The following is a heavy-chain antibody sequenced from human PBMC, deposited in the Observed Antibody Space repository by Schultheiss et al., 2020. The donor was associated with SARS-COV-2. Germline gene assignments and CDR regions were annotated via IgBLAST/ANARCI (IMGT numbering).Heavy chain of an antibody. V-gene: IGHV4-39*07. Sequence: SQTLSLTCTVSGGSISSSSYYWSWIRQPPGKGLEWIGEINHSGSTNYNPSLKSRVTISVDTSKNQFSLKLSSVTAADTAVYYCARYIVGATGAFDYWGQGTLVTVSS. CDR1: GGSISSSSYY. CDR2: INHSGST. CDR3: ARYIVGATGAFDY. J-gene: IGHJ4*02. D-gene: IGHD1-26*01.